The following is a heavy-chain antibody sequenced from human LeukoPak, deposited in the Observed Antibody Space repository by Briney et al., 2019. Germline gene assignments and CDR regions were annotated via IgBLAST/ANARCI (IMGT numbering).Heavy chain of an antibody. CDR1: GGSISSYY. J-gene: IGHJ4*02. D-gene: IGHD3-16*01. Sequence: SETLSLTCTVSGGSISSYYWSWIPQPPGKGLEWIGYIYYSGSTNYNPSLKRRVTISVDTSKNQFSLKLSSVTAADTAVYYCARMGRAGGFDYWGQGTLVTVSS. V-gene: IGHV4-59*01. CDR2: IYYSGST. CDR3: ARMGRAGGFDY.